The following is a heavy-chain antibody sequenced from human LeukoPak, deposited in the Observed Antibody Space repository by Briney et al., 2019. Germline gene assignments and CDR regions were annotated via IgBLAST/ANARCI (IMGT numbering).Heavy chain of an antibody. CDR3: ARAEDLSSWYIPSFFDY. D-gene: IGHD6-13*01. V-gene: IGHV1-46*01. CDR2: INPSTGST. CDR1: GYTLTTYY. J-gene: IGHJ4*02. Sequence: GASVKVSCKASGYTLTTYYMHWMRQARGSGLEWMGMINPSTGSTRYAQKFQGRVTMTRDMSTSTVYMELSSLRSEDTAVYYCARAEDLSSWYIPSFFDYWGQGTLVTVSS.